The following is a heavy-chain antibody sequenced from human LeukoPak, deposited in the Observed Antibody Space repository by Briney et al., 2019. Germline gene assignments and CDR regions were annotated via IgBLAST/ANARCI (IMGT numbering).Heavy chain of an antibody. CDR2: IRYDGSNK. CDR1: GFTSSSYG. J-gene: IGHJ4*02. CDR3: AKDGGFITSYFDY. V-gene: IGHV3-30*02. Sequence: GGSLRLSCAASGFTSSSYGMHWVRQAPGKGLEWVAFIRYDGSNKYYADSVKGRFTISRDNSKNTLYLQMNSLRAEDTAVYYCAKDGGFITSYFDYWGQGTLVTVSS. D-gene: IGHD3-10*01.